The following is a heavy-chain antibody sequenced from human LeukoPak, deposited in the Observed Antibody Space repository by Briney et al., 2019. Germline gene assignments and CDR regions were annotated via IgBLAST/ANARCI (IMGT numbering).Heavy chain of an antibody. CDR3: VRATGDIHIDS. V-gene: IGHV4-59*01. CDR1: GGSISSYY. CDR2: THYSGST. J-gene: IGHJ4*02. D-gene: IGHD1-14*01. Sequence: SETLSLTCTVSGGSISSYYWSWIRQPPGKGLELIAYTHYSGSTNYNPSLKSRVTISVDTSKNQFSLKLSSVTAADTAVYYCVRATGDIHIDSWGQGTLVTVSS.